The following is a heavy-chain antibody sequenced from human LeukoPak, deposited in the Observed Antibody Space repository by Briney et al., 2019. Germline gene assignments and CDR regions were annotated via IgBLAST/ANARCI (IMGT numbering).Heavy chain of an antibody. CDR1: GFTFDDYS. CDR2: INWNGGST. Sequence: GGSLRLSCAASGFTFDDYSMSWVRQAPGKGLGWVSGINWNGGSTGYADSVKGRLTISRDNAKNSLYLQMNSLRAEDTALYYCAREELFSAFDIWGQGTMVTVSS. J-gene: IGHJ3*02. D-gene: IGHD1-7*01. V-gene: IGHV3-20*04. CDR3: AREELFSAFDI.